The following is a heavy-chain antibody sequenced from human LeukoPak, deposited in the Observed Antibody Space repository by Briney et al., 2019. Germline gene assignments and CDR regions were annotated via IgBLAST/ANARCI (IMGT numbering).Heavy chain of an antibody. CDR2: LYSGGNT. CDR3: VRTQPRSRLLDR. D-gene: IGHD1-26*01. V-gene: IGHV3-53*01. CDR1: ELSVSDNY. J-gene: IGHJ5*02. Sequence: GGSLRLSCAASELSVSDNYMSWVRQAPAKGLEWVSILYSGGNTYYTDYVKGRFTISRDTSKNTLYLQMNSLRADDTAVYYCVRTQPRSRLLDRWGQGTLVTVSS.